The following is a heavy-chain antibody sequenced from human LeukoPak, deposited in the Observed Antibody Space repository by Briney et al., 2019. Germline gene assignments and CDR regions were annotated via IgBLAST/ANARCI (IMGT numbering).Heavy chain of an antibody. Sequence: PSETLSLTCTVSGGSISSSSYYWSWIRQPPGKGLEWIGYIYYSGSTYYNPSLKSRVTISVDTSKNQFSLKLSSVTAADTAVYYCARVVIAAAKFDYWGQGTLVTVSS. CDR1: GGSISSSSYY. CDR2: IYYSGST. D-gene: IGHD6-13*01. CDR3: ARVVIAAAKFDY. J-gene: IGHJ4*02. V-gene: IGHV4-30-4*01.